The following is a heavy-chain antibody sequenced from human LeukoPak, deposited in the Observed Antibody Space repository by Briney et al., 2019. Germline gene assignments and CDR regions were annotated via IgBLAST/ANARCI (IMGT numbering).Heavy chain of an antibody. CDR3: ATCLAPAGFRICDY. CDR2: TRNKANSYTT. CDR1: GFTFSDHY. D-gene: IGHD6-13*01. V-gene: IGHV3-72*01. Sequence: QPGASLRLSCAASGFTFSDHYMDWVRQAPGKGLEWVGRTRNKANSYTTEYAASVKGRFTISRDDSKNSLYLQMNSLKTEDTAVYFCATCLAPAGFRICDYRRQGTLVTVSP. J-gene: IGHJ4*02.